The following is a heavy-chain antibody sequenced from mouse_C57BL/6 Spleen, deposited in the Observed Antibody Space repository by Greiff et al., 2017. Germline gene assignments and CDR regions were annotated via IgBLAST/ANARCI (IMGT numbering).Heavy chain of an antibody. CDR1: GYTFTDYE. J-gene: IGHJ3*01. Sequence: VQLQESGAELVRPGASVTLSCKASGYTFTDYEMHWVKQTPVHGLEWIGAIDPETGGTAYNQKFKGKAILTADKSSSTAYMALRSLTSEDSAVYYCTRDSSGPWFAYWGQGTLVAVSA. D-gene: IGHD3-2*02. CDR3: TRDSSGPWFAY. V-gene: IGHV1-15*01. CDR2: IDPETGGT.